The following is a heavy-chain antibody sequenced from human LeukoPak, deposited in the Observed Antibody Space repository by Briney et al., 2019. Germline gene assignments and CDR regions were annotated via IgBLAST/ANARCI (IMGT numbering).Heavy chain of an antibody. D-gene: IGHD6-13*01. CDR2: INFNSGDT. Sequence: GASVKVSCKASGYTLSGYYMQWVRQAPGQGLEWMGWINFNSGDTNYAQKFQGRVILTRDTSITTSYMELTSLTSDDTAVYYCARASLASAGTRFWGQGTLVTVSS. CDR1: GYTLSGYY. CDR3: ARASLASAGTRF. J-gene: IGHJ4*02. V-gene: IGHV1-2*02.